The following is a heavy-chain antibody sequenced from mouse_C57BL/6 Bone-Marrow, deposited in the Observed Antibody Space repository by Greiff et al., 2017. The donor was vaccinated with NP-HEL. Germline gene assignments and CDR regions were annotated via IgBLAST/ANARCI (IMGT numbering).Heavy chain of an antibody. Sequence: VQLQQSGAELVRPGASVKLSCTASGFNIKDDYMHWVKQRPEQGLEWIGWIDPENGDTEYASKFQGKATITADTSSNTAYLQLSILTSEDTAVYYCTAPLNYYGSSSWAMDYWGQGTSVTVSS. CDR3: TAPLNYYGSSSWAMDY. V-gene: IGHV14-4*01. CDR2: IDPENGDT. J-gene: IGHJ4*01. D-gene: IGHD1-1*01. CDR1: GFNIKDDY.